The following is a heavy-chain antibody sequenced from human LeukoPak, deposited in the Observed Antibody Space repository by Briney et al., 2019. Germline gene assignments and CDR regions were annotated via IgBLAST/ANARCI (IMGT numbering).Heavy chain of an antibody. V-gene: IGHV3-7*01. J-gene: IGHJ4*02. Sequence: GGSLRLSCAASGFTFSNYWLTWVRQAPGKGLEWVANIKHDGSDQYHLDSVKGRFTISRDNAKNSLYLQMNSLRAEDTAVYYCARVSRGPHPYYYDSSGYMDYWGQGTLVTVSS. CDR1: GFTFSNYW. CDR3: ARVSRGPHPYYYDSSGYMDY. CDR2: IKHDGSDQ. D-gene: IGHD3-22*01.